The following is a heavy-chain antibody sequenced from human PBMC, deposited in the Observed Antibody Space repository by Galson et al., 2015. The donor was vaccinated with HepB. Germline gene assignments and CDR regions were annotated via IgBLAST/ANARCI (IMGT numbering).Heavy chain of an antibody. Sequence: SLRLSCAASGFTFSSYSMNWVRQAPGKGLEWVSSISSSSSYIYYADSVKGRFTISRGNAKNSLYLQMNSLRAEDTAVYYCARGPYGDYVFYYYYYGMDVWGQGTTVTVSS. V-gene: IGHV3-21*01. CDR1: GFTFSSYS. D-gene: IGHD4-17*01. J-gene: IGHJ6*02. CDR2: ISSSSSYI. CDR3: ARGPYGDYVFYYYYYGMDV.